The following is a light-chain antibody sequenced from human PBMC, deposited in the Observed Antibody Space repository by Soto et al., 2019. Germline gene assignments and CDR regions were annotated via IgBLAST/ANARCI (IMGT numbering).Light chain of an antibody. J-gene: IGLJ1*01. CDR3: QSYDSSLSGSRV. V-gene: IGLV1-40*01. Sequence: QSVLTQPPSVSGAPGQRVTLSCTGNTSNLGAGYDVHWYQQLPGAAPKLVIFGNRNRPSGVPERFSGSKSGTSASLAITGLQAEDEADYYCQSYDSSLSGSRVFGTGTKVTVL. CDR1: TSNLGAGYD. CDR2: GNR.